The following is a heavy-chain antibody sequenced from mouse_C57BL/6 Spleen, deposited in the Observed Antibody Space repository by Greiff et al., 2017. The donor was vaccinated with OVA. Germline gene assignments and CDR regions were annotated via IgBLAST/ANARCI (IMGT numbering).Heavy chain of an antibody. J-gene: IGHJ2*01. CDR1: GFTFSSYA. D-gene: IGHD1-1*01. V-gene: IGHV5-4*01. Sequence: EVKLVESGGGLVQPRGSLKLSCAASGFTFSSYAMSLVRQTPEKRLEWVATISDGGSYTYYPDNVKGRFTISRDNAKNNLYLQISHLKSEDTAMYYCAREDYYGSTTYFDYWSQGTTLTVAS. CDR3: AREDYYGSTTYFDY. CDR2: ISDGGSYT.